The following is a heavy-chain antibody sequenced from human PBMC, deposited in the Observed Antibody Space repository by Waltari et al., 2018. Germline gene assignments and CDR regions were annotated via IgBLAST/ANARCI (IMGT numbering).Heavy chain of an antibody. Sequence: EVQLVESGGGLVQPGGSLRLSCAASGFTSRTNWMTWVRQAPGKGLEWVANINQDGSEKYSVESVKGRFTISRDNAKNSLYLQLNSLRADDTAVYYCTRGGDDSSWYWRNWGQGTLVTVSS. D-gene: IGHD6-13*01. CDR1: GFTSRTNW. CDR2: INQDGSEK. V-gene: IGHV3-7*01. J-gene: IGHJ4*02. CDR3: TRGGDDSSWYWRN.